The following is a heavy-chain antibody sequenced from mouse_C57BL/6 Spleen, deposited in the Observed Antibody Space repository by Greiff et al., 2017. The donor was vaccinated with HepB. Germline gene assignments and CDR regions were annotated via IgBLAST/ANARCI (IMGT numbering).Heavy chain of an antibody. CDR2: IDPENGDT. V-gene: IGHV14-4*01. CDR1: GFNIKDDY. Sequence: EVKLVESGAELVRPGASVKLSCTASGFNIKDDYMHWVKQRPEQGLEWIGWIDPENGDTEYASKFQGKATITADTSSNTAYLQISSLTSEDTAVYYCTTVLPFAYWGQGTLVTVSA. J-gene: IGHJ3*01. D-gene: IGHD2-14*01. CDR3: TTVLPFAY.